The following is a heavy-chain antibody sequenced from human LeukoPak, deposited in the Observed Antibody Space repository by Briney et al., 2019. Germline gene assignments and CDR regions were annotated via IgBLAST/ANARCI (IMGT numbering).Heavy chain of an antibody. CDR2: IIPIFGTA. CDR3: ASVGGYDSSGYYYPYFDY. CDR1: GYTFTSYD. J-gene: IGHJ4*02. Sequence: GASVKVSCKASGYTFTSYDINWVRQAPGQGLEWMGGIIPIFGTANYAQKFQGRVTITADESTSTAYMELSSLRSEDTAVYYCASVGGYDSSGYYYPYFDYWGQGTLVTVSS. D-gene: IGHD3-22*01. V-gene: IGHV1-69*13.